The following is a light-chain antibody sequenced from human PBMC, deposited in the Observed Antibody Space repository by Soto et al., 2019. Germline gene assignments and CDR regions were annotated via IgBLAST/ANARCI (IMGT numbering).Light chain of an antibody. J-gene: IGLJ3*02. CDR2: EVS. V-gene: IGLV2-14*01. Sequence: QSVLTQPASVSGSPGQSIPISCTGPSSDVGGYDYVSWYQQHPVRAPKLMIFEVSNRPSGSSNCFSGSKSGNTASLTISGLQAEDEADYYCSSFTSTSTQVLGGGTKLTVL. CDR1: SSDVGGYDY. CDR3: SSFTSTSTQV.